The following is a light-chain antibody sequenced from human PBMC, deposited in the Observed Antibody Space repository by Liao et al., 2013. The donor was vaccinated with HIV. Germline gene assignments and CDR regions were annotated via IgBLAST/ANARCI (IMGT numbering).Light chain of an antibody. CDR1: NIGSKA. J-gene: IGLJ2*01. CDR3: QAWDRNTAI. V-gene: IGLV3-21*01. Sequence: SYELTQPPSVSVAPGTTASITCEGINIGSKAVHWYQQKPGQAPVMVISYENFRPSGIPERFSGSNSGNTATLTISGTQPTDEADYYCQAWDRNTAIFGGGTKLTVL. CDR2: YEN.